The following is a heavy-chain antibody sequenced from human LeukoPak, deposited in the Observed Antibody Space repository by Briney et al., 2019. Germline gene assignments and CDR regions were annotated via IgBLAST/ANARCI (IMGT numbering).Heavy chain of an antibody. CDR2: IHRDGSSP. Sequence: GGSLRLSCAASGFTFSSHWMHWVRQGPGKGLVWVSRIHRDGSSPSYADSVKSRFTISRDNAKNTLYLQMNSLRAEDTAVYYCARAGDGDFDYWGQGTLVTVSS. V-gene: IGHV3-74*01. J-gene: IGHJ4*02. CDR1: GFTFSSHW. D-gene: IGHD5-24*01. CDR3: ARAGDGDFDY.